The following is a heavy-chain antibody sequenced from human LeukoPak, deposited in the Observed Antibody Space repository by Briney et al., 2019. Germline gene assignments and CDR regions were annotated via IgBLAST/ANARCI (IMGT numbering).Heavy chain of an antibody. CDR3: ARDNFRNGYYMDV. V-gene: IGHV4-59*01. Sequence: NTSETLSLTCTGSGGSISSYYWSWIRQPPGKGLEWIGYIYYSGSTNYNPSLKSRVTISVDTSKNQFSLKLSSVTAADTAVYYCARDNFRNGYYMDVWGKGTTVTVSS. J-gene: IGHJ6*03. CDR2: IYYSGST. D-gene: IGHD2-8*01. CDR1: GGSISSYY.